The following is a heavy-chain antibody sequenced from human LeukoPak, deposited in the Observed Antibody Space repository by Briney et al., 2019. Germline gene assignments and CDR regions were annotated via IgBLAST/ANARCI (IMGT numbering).Heavy chain of an antibody. V-gene: IGHV3-30-3*01. J-gene: IGHJ4*02. D-gene: IGHD3-22*01. CDR2: ISYDGSNK. CDR1: GFTFSSYA. CDR3: AKDSSGYPITYRFEY. Sequence: PGGSLRLSCAASGFTFSSYAMHWVRQAPGKGLEWVAVISYDGSNKYYADSVKGRFTISRDNSKNTLYLQMNSLRAEDTAVYYCAKDSSGYPITYRFEYWGQGTPVTVSS.